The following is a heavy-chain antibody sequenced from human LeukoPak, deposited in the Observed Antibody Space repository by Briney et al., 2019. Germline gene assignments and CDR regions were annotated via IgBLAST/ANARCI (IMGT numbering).Heavy chain of an antibody. CDR1: GFTFRDHS. CDR3: ARGGTLTGYYDY. Sequence: GGSLRLSCAASGFTFRDHSMNWIRQAPGKGLEWGASISGSSDYIFHADSVKGRFTISRDSAKDSLFLQMNSLRAEDTAVYYCARGGTLTGYYDYWGQGTLVTVSS. J-gene: IGHJ4*02. V-gene: IGHV3-21*01. D-gene: IGHD3-9*01. CDR2: ISGSSDYI.